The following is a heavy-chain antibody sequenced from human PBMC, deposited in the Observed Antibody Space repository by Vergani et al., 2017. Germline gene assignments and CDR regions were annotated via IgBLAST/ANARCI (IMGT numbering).Heavy chain of an antibody. CDR2: IIPIIRLA. D-gene: IGHD6-19*01. J-gene: IGHJ4*02. CDR3: ARVAPGDNSGWEPFDY. V-gene: IGHV1-69*02. CDR1: GDIFNNYT. Sequence: QVHLEQSGTEVKKPGSSVKVSCKVSGDIFNNYTVTWVRQAPGQGLEWMGRIIPIIRLATSAQKFQDRVKITGDTSTNTVYTEMNNLRSEDTAVYYCARVAPGDNSGWEPFDYWGQGTLVTVSS.